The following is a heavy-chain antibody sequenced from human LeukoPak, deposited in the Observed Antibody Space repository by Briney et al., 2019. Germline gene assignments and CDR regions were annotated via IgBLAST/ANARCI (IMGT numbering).Heavy chain of an antibody. D-gene: IGHD3-22*01. CDR2: ISGSGGST. V-gene: IGHV3-23*01. CDR3: AKDTPSNYDSSGLYYYYGMDV. CDR1: GFTFSSYA. J-gene: IGHJ6*02. Sequence: GGSLRLSCAASGFTFSSYAMSWVRQAPGKGLEWVSAISGSGGSTYYADSVKGRFTISRDNSKNTLYLQMNGLRAEDTAVYYCAKDTPSNYDSSGLYYYYGMDVWGQGTTVTVSS.